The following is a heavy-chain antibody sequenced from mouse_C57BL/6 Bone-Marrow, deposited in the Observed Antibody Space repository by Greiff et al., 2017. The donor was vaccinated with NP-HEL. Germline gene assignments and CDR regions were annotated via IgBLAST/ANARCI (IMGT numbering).Heavy chain of an antibody. CDR3: ARRIVVARYFDV. J-gene: IGHJ1*03. Sequence: VKLQESGAELVRPGTSVKVSCKASGYAFTNYLIEWVKQRPGQGLEWIGVINPGSGGTNYNEKFKGKATLTADKSSSTAYMQLSSLTSEDSAVYFCARRIVVARYFDVWGTGTTVTVSS. D-gene: IGHD1-1*01. CDR2: INPGSGGT. V-gene: IGHV1-54*01. CDR1: GYAFTNYL.